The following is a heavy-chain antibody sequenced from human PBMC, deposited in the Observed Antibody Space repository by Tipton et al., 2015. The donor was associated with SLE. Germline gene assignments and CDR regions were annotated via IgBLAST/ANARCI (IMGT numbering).Heavy chain of an antibody. CDR1: GGSISSSSYY. CDR2: IYYSGST. D-gene: IGHD6-19*01. Sequence: TLSLTCTVSGGSISSSSYYWGWIRQPPGKGLEWIGSIYYSGSTYYNPSLKSRVTISVDTSKNQFSLKLSSVTAADTAVYYCARGVVAGPSGFDYWGQGTLVTVSS. J-gene: IGHJ4*02. CDR3: ARGVVAGPSGFDY. V-gene: IGHV4-39*01.